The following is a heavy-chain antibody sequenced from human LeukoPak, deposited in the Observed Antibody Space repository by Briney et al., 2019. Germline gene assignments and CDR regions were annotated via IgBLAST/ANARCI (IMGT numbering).Heavy chain of an antibody. CDR2: MNPNSGNT. J-gene: IGHJ6*02. CDR3: ARDHYYYYGMDV. V-gene: IGHV1-8*01. CDR1: GYTFTSYD. Sequence: EASVKVSCRASGYTFTSYDINWVRQATGQGLEWMGWMNPNSGNTGYAQKFQGRVTMTRNTSISTAHMELSSLRSEDTAVYYCARDHYYYYGMDVWGQGTTVTVSS.